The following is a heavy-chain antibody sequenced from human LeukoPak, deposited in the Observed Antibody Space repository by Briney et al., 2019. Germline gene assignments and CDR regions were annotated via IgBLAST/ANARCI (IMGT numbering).Heavy chain of an antibody. D-gene: IGHD6-19*01. CDR1: GFTFSSYG. Sequence: GGSLRLSCAASGFTFSSYGMHWVRQAPGKGLEWVAVISYGGSNKYYADSVKGRFTISRDNSKNTLYLQMNSLRAEDTAVYYCAKGTYSSGWYLSLFDYWGQGTLVTVSS. CDR2: ISYGGSNK. J-gene: IGHJ4*02. CDR3: AKGTYSSGWYLSLFDY. V-gene: IGHV3-30*18.